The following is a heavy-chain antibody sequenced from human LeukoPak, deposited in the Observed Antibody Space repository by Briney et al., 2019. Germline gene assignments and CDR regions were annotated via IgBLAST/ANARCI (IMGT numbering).Heavy chain of an antibody. V-gene: IGHV3-48*03. Sequence: PGGPRRLPCAASGFTFSSYEMNWVRQAPGKGLEWFSYISSSGSTIYYADSVKGRFTISRDNAKNSLYLQMNSLRAEDTAVYYCARGGYSYGSYWGQGTLVTVSS. D-gene: IGHD5-18*01. CDR3: ARGGYSYGSY. CDR2: ISSSGSTI. CDR1: GFTFSSYE. J-gene: IGHJ4*02.